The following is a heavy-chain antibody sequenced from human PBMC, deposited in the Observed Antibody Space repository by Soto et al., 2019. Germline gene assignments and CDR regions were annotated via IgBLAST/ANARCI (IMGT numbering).Heavy chain of an antibody. V-gene: IGHV3-23*01. J-gene: IGHJ4*02. CDR1: GFTFSSYA. Sequence: GSLRLSCAASGFTFSSYAMSWVRQAPGKGLEWVSAISGSGGSTYYADSVKGRFTISRDNSKNTLYLQMNSLRAEDTAVYYCAKVSYYYDFWSGYLSLPDIYFDYWGQGTLVTVSS. D-gene: IGHD3-3*01. CDR2: ISGSGGST. CDR3: AKVSYYYDFWSGYLSLPDIYFDY.